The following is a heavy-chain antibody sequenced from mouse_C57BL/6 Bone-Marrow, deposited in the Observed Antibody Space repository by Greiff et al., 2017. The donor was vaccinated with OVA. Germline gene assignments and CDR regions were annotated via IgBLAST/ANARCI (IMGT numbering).Heavy chain of an antibody. V-gene: IGHV1-5*01. D-gene: IGHD1-1*01. J-gene: IGHJ2*01. Sequence: EVKLQQSGTVLARPGASVKMSCKTSGYTFTSYWMHWVKQRPGQGLEWIGAIYPGNSDTSYNQKFKGKAKLTAVTSASTAYMELSSLTNEDSAVYDCTRLRITTVVSDYWGQGTTLTVAS. CDR3: TRLRITTVVSDY. CDR1: GYTFTSYW. CDR2: IYPGNSDT.